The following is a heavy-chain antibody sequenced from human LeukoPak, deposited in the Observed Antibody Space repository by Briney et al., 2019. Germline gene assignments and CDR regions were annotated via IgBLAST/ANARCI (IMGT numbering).Heavy chain of an antibody. CDR2: MSSSGDTI. D-gene: IGHD4-17*01. Sequence: GGSLRLSCAAPGFSFSDYYMSWIRQAPGKGLEWVSYMSSSGDTIYYADSVKGRFSISRDNYKNTLYLQMSSLRAEDTAVYYCARDPNGNYVGAFDFQRWGQGTLVSVSS. CDR1: GFSFSDYY. CDR3: ARDPNGNYVGAFDFQR. J-gene: IGHJ1*01. V-gene: IGHV3-11*01.